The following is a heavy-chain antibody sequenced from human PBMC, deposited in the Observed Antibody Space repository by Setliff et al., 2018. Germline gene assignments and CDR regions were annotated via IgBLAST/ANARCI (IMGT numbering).Heavy chain of an antibody. CDR3: ARVSRTIVAARGFDY. Sequence: SVKVSCKASGYSFSTYAMHWVRQAPGQGLEWMGGIIPIFGTANYAQKFQGRVTITADESTSTAYMELSSLRSEDTAVYYCARVSRTIVAARGFDYWGQGTLVTVSS. CDR1: GYSFSTYA. D-gene: IGHD1-26*01. J-gene: IGHJ4*02. CDR2: IIPIFGTA. V-gene: IGHV1-69*13.